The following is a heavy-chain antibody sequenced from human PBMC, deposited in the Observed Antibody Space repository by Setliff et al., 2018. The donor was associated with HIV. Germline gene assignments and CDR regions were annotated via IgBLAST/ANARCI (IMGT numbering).Heavy chain of an antibody. CDR3: ASIELAAMAPVDY. D-gene: IGHD5-18*01. V-gene: IGHV3-21*01. CDR2: ISSSSYYI. Sequence: ETLSLTCAVYGGSFSGSYWSWIRQPPGKGLEWVSSISSSSYYIYYADSVEGRFTISRDNAKNSLFLQMNSLRAEDTAVYYCASIELAAMAPVDYWGQGTLVTVSS. CDR1: GGSFSGSY. J-gene: IGHJ4*02.